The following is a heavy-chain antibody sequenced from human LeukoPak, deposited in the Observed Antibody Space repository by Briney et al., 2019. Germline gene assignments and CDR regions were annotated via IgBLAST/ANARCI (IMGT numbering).Heavy chain of an antibody. CDR2: INDSGST. CDR1: GGSFSAYF. V-gene: IGHV4-34*01. D-gene: IGHD5-12*01. CDR3: ARVLTGVDIVATGWFDP. J-gene: IGHJ5*02. Sequence: SETLSLTCAVYGGSFSAYFWSWLRQPPGKGLEWIGDINDSGSTNYNPSLKRRVTISVDTSQNQFSLKLSSVTAADTAVYYCARVLTGVDIVATGWFDPWGQGTLVTVSS.